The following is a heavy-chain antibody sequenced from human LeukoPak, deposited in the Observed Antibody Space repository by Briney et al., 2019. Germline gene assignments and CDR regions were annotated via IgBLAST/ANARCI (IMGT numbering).Heavy chain of an antibody. CDR3: ARGRYCSADICSGGDAFDI. J-gene: IGHJ3*02. D-gene: IGHD2-15*01. V-gene: IGHV4-4*07. CDR1: GGSINNYY. CDR2: IYTRWST. Sequence: PSETLSLTCTVSGGSINNYYWSLIRQPAGKGLEWIGRIYTRWSTNYNPSLMSRVTMSVDTSKNQFSLKLSSVTAADTAVYYCARGRYCSADICSGGDAFDIWGQGTMVSVSS.